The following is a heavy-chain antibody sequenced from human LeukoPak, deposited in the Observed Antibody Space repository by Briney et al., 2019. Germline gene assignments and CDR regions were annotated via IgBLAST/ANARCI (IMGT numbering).Heavy chain of an antibody. Sequence: PSETLSLTCAVSGGSISSYYWSWIRQPPGKGLEWIGYIYYSGSTNYNPSLKSRVTISVDTSKNQFSLKLSSVTAADTAVYYCARVTSYGSSSDAFDIWGQGTMVTVSS. D-gene: IGHD5-18*01. CDR2: IYYSGST. J-gene: IGHJ3*02. V-gene: IGHV4-59*12. CDR3: ARVTSYGSSSDAFDI. CDR1: GGSISSYY.